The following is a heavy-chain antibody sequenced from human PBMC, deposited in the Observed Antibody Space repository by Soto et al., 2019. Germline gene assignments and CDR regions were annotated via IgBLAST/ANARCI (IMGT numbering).Heavy chain of an antibody. D-gene: IGHD3-16*01. CDR3: ARMGDVPYYYYGMDV. CDR2: INAYNGDT. CDR1: GYTFTSYG. Sequence: QVQLVQSGAEVKKPGASVKVSCKASGYTFTSYGFSWVRQAPGQGLEWMGWINAYNGDTNYAQNLQGRVTMTTDTSTHTAYMELRSLRYDDTAVYYCARMGDVPYYYYGMDVWGQGTTVTVSS. V-gene: IGHV1-18*01. J-gene: IGHJ6*02.